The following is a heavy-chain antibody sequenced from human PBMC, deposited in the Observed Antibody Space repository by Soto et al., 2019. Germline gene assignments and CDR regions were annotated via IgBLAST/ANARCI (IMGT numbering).Heavy chain of an antibody. CDR1: GFTFSSYS. CDR2: ISSSSSYI. CDR3: ARDSHYYDFWSGYSPDFDY. V-gene: IGHV3-21*01. D-gene: IGHD3-3*01. Sequence: PGGSLRLSCAASGFTFSSYSMNWVRQAPGKGLEWVSSISSSSSYIYYADSVKGRFTISRDNAKNSLYLQMNTLRAEDTAVYYCARDSHYYDFWSGYSPDFDYWGQGTLVTVSS. J-gene: IGHJ4*02.